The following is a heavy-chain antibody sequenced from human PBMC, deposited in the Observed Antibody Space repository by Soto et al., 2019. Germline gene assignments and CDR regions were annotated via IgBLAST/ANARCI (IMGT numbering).Heavy chain of an antibody. CDR3: ARDRIAAPTYYYYGMDV. CDR2: IYYSGST. D-gene: IGHD6-13*01. CDR1: GGSISSGGYY. V-gene: IGHV4-31*03. Sequence: SETLSLTCTVSGGSISSGGYYWSWIRQHPGKGLEWIGYIYYSGSTYYNPSLKSRVTISVDTSKNQFSLKLSSVTAADTAVYYCARDRIAAPTYYYYGMDVWGQGTTVTVSS. J-gene: IGHJ6*02.